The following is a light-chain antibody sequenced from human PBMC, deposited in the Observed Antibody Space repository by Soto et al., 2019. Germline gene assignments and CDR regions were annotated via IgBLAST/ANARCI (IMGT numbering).Light chain of an antibody. J-gene: IGKJ2*01. Sequence: DIVLTQSPGTLSLSPGERATLSCRASQSVSGIYLAWYQQKPGQAPRLLIYGASSRATGIPDRFSGSGSGTDFTLTISRLEPEDFAVYYCHQYGTSPPYTFGQGTKVEIK. CDR2: GAS. CDR1: QSVSGIY. CDR3: HQYGTSPPYT. V-gene: IGKV3-20*01.